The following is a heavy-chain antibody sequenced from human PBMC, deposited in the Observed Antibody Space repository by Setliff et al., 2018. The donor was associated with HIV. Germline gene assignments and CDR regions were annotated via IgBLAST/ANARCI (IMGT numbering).Heavy chain of an antibody. J-gene: IGHJ4*02. CDR3: ARAGYYDSAGYFDY. Sequence: SETLSLTCTVSGDSIRSHYWSWIRQPPGKGLEWIGHIYRSGSTNYNPSLKSRLTISLDKSKNQFSLKLSSVTAADTAVYYCARAGYYDSAGYFDYWGQGTLVTVSS. CDR2: IYRSGST. D-gene: IGHD3-22*01. CDR1: GDSIRSHY. V-gene: IGHV4-4*08.